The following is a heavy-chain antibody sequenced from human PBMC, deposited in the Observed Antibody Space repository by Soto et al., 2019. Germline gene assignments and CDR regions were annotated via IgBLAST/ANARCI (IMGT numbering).Heavy chain of an antibody. J-gene: IGHJ4*02. CDR1: GYTFTSYW. D-gene: IGHD3-22*01. CDR3: ARDTFSGDSSGPHY. Sequence: GESLKISCKASGYTFTSYWIGWVRQMPGKGLEWMGTIYPSNSETRFSPSFQGQVTLSADKSITTAYLQWSSLKASDTAIYYCARDTFSGDSSGPHYWGQGTLVTVSS. V-gene: IGHV5-51*01. CDR2: IYPSNSET.